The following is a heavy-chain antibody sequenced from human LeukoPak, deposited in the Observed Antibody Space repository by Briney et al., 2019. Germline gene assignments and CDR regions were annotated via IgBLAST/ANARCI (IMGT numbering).Heavy chain of an antibody. D-gene: IGHD1/OR15-1a*01. J-gene: IGHJ4*02. V-gene: IGHV1-69*05. CDR1: GGTFSSYA. Sequence: GASVKVSCKASGGTFSSYAISWVRQAPGQGLEWMGGIIPFFGTANYAQKFQGRVMLTTDESTSTAYLAPRSLRSEDTAVDFCAWRSRYNWNNPYFDYGRQGTLVSVSS. CDR3: AWRSRYNWNNPYFDY. CDR2: IIPFFGTA.